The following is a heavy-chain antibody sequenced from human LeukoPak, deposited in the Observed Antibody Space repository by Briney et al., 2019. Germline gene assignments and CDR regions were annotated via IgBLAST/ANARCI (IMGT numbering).Heavy chain of an antibody. Sequence: GGSLRLSCAASGFTFSSYAMHWVRQAPGKGLEWVAVISYDGSNKYYADSVKGRFTISRDNSKNTLYLQMNSLRAEDTAVYYCAAQWLVQGYWGQGTLVTAPS. J-gene: IGHJ4*02. D-gene: IGHD6-19*01. CDR3: AAQWLVQGY. V-gene: IGHV3-30-3*01. CDR1: GFTFSSYA. CDR2: ISYDGSNK.